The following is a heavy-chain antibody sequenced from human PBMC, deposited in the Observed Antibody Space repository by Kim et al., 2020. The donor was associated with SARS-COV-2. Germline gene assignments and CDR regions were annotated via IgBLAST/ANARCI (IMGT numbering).Heavy chain of an antibody. V-gene: IGHV4-61*02. D-gene: IGHD6-6*01. CDR3: ARAKSWAARSIDP. J-gene: IGHJ5*02. Sequence: YNPSLKSRVTISVDTSKNQFSLKLSSVTAADTAVYYCARAKSWAARSIDPWGQGTLVTVSS.